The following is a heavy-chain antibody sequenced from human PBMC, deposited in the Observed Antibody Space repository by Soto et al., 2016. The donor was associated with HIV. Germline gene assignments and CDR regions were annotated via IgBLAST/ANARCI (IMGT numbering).Heavy chain of an antibody. V-gene: IGHV3-21*01. CDR2: ISSSSSYI. CDR3: ARDRDMERRYLSSAFDI. CDR1: GFTFSSYS. J-gene: IGHJ3*02. Sequence: EVQLVESGGGLVKPGGSLRLSCAASGFTFSSYSINWVRQAPGKGLEWVSSISSSSSYIYYVDSVKGRFTISRDNAKNSLYLQMSSLRAEDTAVYYCARDRDMERRYLSSAFDIWGQGTMVTVSS. D-gene: IGHD1-1*01.